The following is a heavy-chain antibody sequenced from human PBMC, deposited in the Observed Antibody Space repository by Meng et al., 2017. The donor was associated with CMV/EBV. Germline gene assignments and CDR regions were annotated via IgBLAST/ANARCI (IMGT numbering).Heavy chain of an antibody. CDR1: GYTFTSYD. D-gene: IGHD6-13*01. J-gene: IGHJ6*02. V-gene: IGHV1-18*01. Sequence: ASVPVSCKASGYTFTSYDISWVRQAPGQGLEWMGWISAYNGNTNYAQKLQDRVTMTTDTSTSTAYMELRSLRSDDTAVYYCARDRAAAGSYYYYYGMDVWGQGTTVTVSS. CDR2: ISAYNGNT. CDR3: ARDRAAAGSYYYYYGMDV.